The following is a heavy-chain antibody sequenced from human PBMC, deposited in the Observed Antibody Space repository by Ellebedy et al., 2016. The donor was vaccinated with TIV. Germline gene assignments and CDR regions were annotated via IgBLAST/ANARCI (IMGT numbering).Heavy chain of an antibody. CDR1: GFTVSRNY. CDR3: ASSGGYYWYFDL. D-gene: IGHD3-10*01. Sequence: GESLKISXAASGFTVSRNYMSWVRQAPGKGLEWVSVIYSGGSTYYADSAKGRFTISRDNSKNTLYLQLSSLKAEDTAVYYCASSGGYYWYFDLWGRGTLVTVSS. J-gene: IGHJ2*01. CDR2: IYSGGST. V-gene: IGHV3-53*01.